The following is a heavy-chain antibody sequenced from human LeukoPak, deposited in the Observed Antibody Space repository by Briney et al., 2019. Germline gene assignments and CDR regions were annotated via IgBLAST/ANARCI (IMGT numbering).Heavy chain of an antibody. J-gene: IGHJ6*02. V-gene: IGHV4-61*01. CDR3: ASASENSGSYLYYYYYGMDV. D-gene: IGHD1-26*01. CDR2: IYYSGST. CDR1: GGSVSSGSYY. Sequence: SETLSLTCTVSGGSVSSGSYYWSWIRQPPGKGLEWIGYIYYSGSTNYNPSLKSRVTISVDTSKNQFSLKLSSVTAADTAVYYCASASENSGSYLYYYYYGMDVWGQGTTVTVSS.